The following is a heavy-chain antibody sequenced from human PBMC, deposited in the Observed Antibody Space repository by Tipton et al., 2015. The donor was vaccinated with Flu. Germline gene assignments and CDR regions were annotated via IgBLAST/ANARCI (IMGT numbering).Heavy chain of an antibody. J-gene: IGHJ4*02. D-gene: IGHD7-27*01. CDR2: ISSSGTTI. CDR3: ASLTGDDY. CDR1: GFTFSGYG. V-gene: IGHV3-48*04. Sequence: SLRLSCAASGFTFSGYGMNWVRQAPGKGLEWVSYISSSGTTISYADSVKGRFTISRDNAKNSLYLQMNSLRADDTAVYYCASLTGDDYWGQGTLVTVSS.